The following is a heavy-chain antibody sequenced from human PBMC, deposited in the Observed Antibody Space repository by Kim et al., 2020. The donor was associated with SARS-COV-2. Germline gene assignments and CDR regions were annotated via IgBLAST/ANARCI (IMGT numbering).Heavy chain of an antibody. D-gene: IGHD3-9*01. CDR2: ISGSGGST. CDR3: AKDCGNLDWLYQY. J-gene: IGHJ4*02. Sequence: GGSLRLSCAASGFTFSSYAMSWVRQAPGKGLEWVSAISGSGGSTYYADSVKGRFTISRDNSKNTLYLQMNSRRAEDTAVYYCAKDCGNLDWLYQYWGQGTLVTVSS. CDR1: GFTFSSYA. V-gene: IGHV3-23*01.